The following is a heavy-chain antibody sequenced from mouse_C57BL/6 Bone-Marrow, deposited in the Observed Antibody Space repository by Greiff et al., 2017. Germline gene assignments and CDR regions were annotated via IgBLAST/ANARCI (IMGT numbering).Heavy chain of an antibody. CDR3: TSDNYYYCSSQ. CDR2: IDPETGGT. J-gene: IGHJ2*01. Sequence: VQLQQSGAELVRPGASVTLSCKASGYTFTDYEMHWVKQTPVHGLEWIGAIDPETGGTAYNQKFKGKAILTADKSSSTAYIELRSLTSEDSSVYYCTSDNYYYCSSQWGQGTTLTVSS. CDR1: GYTFTDYE. V-gene: IGHV1-15*01. D-gene: IGHD1-1*01.